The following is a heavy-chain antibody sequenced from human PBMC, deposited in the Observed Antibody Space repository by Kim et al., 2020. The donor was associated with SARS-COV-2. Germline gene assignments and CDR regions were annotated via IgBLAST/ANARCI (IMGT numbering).Heavy chain of an antibody. V-gene: IGHV5-51*01. CDR2: DT. D-gene: IGHD6-13*01. Sequence: DTRYRPSFQGQVTISADKSISTAYLQWSRLKASDTAMYYCARHSGAAAESWGQGTLVTVSS. J-gene: IGHJ4*02. CDR3: ARHSGAAAES.